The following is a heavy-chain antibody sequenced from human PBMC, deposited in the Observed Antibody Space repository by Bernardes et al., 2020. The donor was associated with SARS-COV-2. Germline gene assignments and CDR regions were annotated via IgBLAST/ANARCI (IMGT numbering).Heavy chain of an antibody. CDR3: VRFRYYDTSRGNASDM. J-gene: IGHJ3*02. Sequence: ASVKVSCKASGYIFTDYYIHWVRQAPGQGLEWMGWINSKNGGTKYAQKFQGRVTMTRDTSISTAYMELSRLISDDTAVYYCVRFRYYDTSRGNASDMWGQGTVVTVSS. CDR1: GYIFTDYY. D-gene: IGHD3-22*01. CDR2: INSKNGGT. V-gene: IGHV1-2*02.